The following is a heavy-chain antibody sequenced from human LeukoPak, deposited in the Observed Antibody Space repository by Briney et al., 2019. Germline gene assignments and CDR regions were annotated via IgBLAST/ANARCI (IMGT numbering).Heavy chain of an antibody. CDR2: INPNSGGT. Sequence: GASVKVSCKASGYTFTGYYMHWVRQAPGQGLEWMGWINPNSGGTNYAQKFQGWVTMTRDTSISTAYMELSRLRSDDTAVYYCARGSSSSYYGMDVWGQGTMVTVSS. CDR1: GYTFTGYY. V-gene: IGHV1-2*04. CDR3: ARGSSSSYYGMDV. D-gene: IGHD6-6*01. J-gene: IGHJ6*02.